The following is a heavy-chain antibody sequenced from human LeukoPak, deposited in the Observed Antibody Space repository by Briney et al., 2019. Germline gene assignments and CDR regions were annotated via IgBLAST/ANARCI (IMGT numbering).Heavy chain of an antibody. CDR1: GGSISSYY. D-gene: IGHD3-10*01. Sequence: SETLSLTCTVSGGSISSYYWSWIRQPAGKGLEWIGRIYTSGSTNYNPSLKSRVTMSVDTSKNQFSLKLSSVTAADTAVYYCARDHYYGSGSYYKPGIYTWFDPWGQGTLVTVSS. CDR2: IYTSGST. J-gene: IGHJ5*02. V-gene: IGHV4-4*07. CDR3: ARDHYYGSGSYYKPGIYTWFDP.